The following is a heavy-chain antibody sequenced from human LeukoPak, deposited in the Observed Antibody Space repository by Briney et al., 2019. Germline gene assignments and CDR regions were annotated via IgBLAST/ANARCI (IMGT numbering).Heavy chain of an antibody. V-gene: IGHV3-23*01. CDR2: ISYSGGTI. CDR3: AKILLTSATGI. D-gene: IGHD2-15*01. CDR1: GFTFSSYA. J-gene: IGHJ3*02. Sequence: PGGPLRLSCAASGFTFSSYAMNWVRQVPGKGLEWVSAISYSGGTIYYADSVKGRFTLSRDNSKNTLYLQMNSLRAEDTAVYYCAKILLTSATGIWGQGTMVTVSS.